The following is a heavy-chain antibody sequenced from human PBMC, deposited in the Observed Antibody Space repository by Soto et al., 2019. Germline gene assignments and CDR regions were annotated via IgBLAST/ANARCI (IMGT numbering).Heavy chain of an antibody. Sequence: PSETLSLTCAVSGGSISSGGYSWSWIRQPPGKGLEWIGYIYYSGSTYYNPSLKSRVTISVDTSKNKFSLKLSSVTAADTAVYYCARHTPAISISDHWGQGTLVTVSS. D-gene: IGHD2-15*01. CDR1: GGSISSGGYS. CDR2: IYYSGST. V-gene: IGHV4-30-2*03. CDR3: ARHTPAISISDH. J-gene: IGHJ4*02.